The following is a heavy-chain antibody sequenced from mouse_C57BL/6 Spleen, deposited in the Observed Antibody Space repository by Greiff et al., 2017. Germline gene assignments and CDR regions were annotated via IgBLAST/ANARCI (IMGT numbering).Heavy chain of an antibody. CDR1: GFTFSDYG. CDR3: AREDYSNSFAY. D-gene: IGHD2-5*01. Sequence: EVQLVESGGGLVKPGGSLKLSCAASGFTFSDYGMHWVRQAPEKGLEWVAYISSGSSTIYYADTVKGRFTISRDNAKNTLFLQMTSLRSEDTAMYYCAREDYSNSFAYWGQGTLVTVSA. J-gene: IGHJ3*01. CDR2: ISSGSSTI. V-gene: IGHV5-17*01.